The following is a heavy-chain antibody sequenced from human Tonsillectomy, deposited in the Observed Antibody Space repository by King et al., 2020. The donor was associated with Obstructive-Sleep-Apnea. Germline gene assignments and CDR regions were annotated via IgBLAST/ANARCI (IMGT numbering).Heavy chain of an antibody. D-gene: IGHD3-22*01. V-gene: IGHV4-31*03. J-gene: IGHJ4*02. CDR2: IYYSGST. CDR1: GGSIRSGTYY. CDR3: ARSYCHDTSGPRGGYYFDY. Sequence: VQLQESGPGLVKPSQTLSLTCTVSGGSIRSGTYYWSWIRQHPGKGLEWIGYIYYSGSTFYNPSLKSRVTISVDTSKNQFSLKLSSVTAADTAVYYCARSYCHDTSGPRGGYYFDYWGQGTLVTVSS.